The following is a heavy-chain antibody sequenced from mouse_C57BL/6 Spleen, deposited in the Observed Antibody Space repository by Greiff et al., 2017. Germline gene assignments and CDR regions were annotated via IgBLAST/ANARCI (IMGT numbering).Heavy chain of an antibody. CDR3: ARDEGYYSNYDYAMDY. V-gene: IGHV5-4*01. J-gene: IGHJ4*01. CDR1: GFTFSSYA. Sequence: EVKVVESGGGLVKPGGSLKLSCAASGFTFSSYAMSWVRQTPEKRLEWVATISDGGSYTYYPDNVKGRFTISRDNAKNNLYLQMSHLKSEDTAMYYCARDEGYYSNYDYAMDYWGQGTSVTVSS. D-gene: IGHD2-5*01. CDR2: ISDGGSYT.